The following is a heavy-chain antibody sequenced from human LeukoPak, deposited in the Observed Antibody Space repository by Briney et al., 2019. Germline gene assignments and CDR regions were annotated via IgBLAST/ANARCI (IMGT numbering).Heavy chain of an antibody. CDR2: IYHSGST. CDR1: GYSISSGYY. D-gene: IGHD1-26*01. J-gene: IGHJ4*02. V-gene: IGHV4-38-2*01. Sequence: PSETLSLTCAVSGYSISSGYYWGWIRQPPGKGLEWIGSIYHSGSTYYNPSLKSRLTTSVDTSKNQFSLNLSSVTAADTAVYYCARHFLISGSYWADYWGQGTLVTVSS. CDR3: ARHFLISGSYWADY.